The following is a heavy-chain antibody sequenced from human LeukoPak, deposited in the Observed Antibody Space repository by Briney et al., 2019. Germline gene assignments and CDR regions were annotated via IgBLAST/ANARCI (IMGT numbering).Heavy chain of an antibody. CDR1: GITLSNYG. CDR2: ISDRGSRT. J-gene: IGHJ4*02. D-gene: IGHD3-22*01. V-gene: IGHV3-23*01. Sequence: EPGGSLRLSCAVSGITLSNYGMSWVRQAPGKGLEWVAGISDRGSRTNYADSVKGRFTISTDHPKNTLYLQMNGLRAEDTAVYFCAKRGVVIRVILVGFHKEAYYFDSWGQGALVTVSS. CDR3: AKRGVVIRVILVGFHKEAYYFDS.